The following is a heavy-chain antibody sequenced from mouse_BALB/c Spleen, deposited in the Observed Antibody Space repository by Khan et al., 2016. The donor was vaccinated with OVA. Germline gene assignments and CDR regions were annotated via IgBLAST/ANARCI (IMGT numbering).Heavy chain of an antibody. CDR3: ARQPYYHYYIMDY. CDR2: IWSDGST. Sequence: QMQLEESGPGLVAPSQSLSITCTISGFSLTNYGVHWVRQPPGKGLEWLVVIWSDGSTTYNSALKSRLIISKDNSKSQVFLKLNSLQTDDTAMYYCARQPYYHYYIMDYLGQGTSVTVSS. J-gene: IGHJ4*01. D-gene: IGHD2-10*01. V-gene: IGHV2-6-1*01. CDR1: GFSLTNYG.